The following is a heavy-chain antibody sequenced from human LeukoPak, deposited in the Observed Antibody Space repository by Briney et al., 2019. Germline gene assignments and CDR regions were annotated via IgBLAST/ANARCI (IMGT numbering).Heavy chain of an antibody. J-gene: IGHJ6*03. D-gene: IGHD3-16*02. CDR1: GGSISSSSYY. CDR3: ARHIGGRYYYYYMDV. Sequence: SETLSLTCAVSGGSISSSSYYWGWIRQPPGKGLEWIGNIYYIGSTYYNPSLKSRVTISVDTSKNQFSLKLSSVTAADTAVYYCARHIGGRYYYYYMDVWGKGTTVTISS. CDR2: IYYIGST. V-gene: IGHV4-39*01.